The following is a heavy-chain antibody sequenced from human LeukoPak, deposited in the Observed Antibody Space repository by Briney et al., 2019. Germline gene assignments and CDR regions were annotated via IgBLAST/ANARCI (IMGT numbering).Heavy chain of an antibody. J-gene: IGHJ5*02. CDR3: ARGPWIITIFGVAARNHNWFDP. CDR2: INHSGST. CDR1: GGSFSGYY. V-gene: IGHV4-34*01. D-gene: IGHD3-3*01. Sequence: SETLSLTCAVYGGSFSGYYWSWIRQPPGKGLKWIGEINHSGSTNYNPSLKSRVTISVDTSKNQFSLKLSSVTAADTAVYHCARGPWIITIFGVAARNHNWFDPWGQGTLVTVSS.